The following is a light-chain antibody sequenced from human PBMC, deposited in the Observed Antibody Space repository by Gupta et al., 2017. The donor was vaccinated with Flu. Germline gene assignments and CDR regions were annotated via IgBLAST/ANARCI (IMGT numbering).Light chain of an antibody. CDR2: DVS. V-gene: IGLV2-14*03. CDR3: SSFTTSSTLV. J-gene: IGLJ2*01. Sequence: QSALPQPASVSGSPGPSITLSCTGTSSDIGGYDSVSWYRQHPGKVPKVMIYDVSIRPSGISNRFSGSKSDNTASLTISGLQAEDEADYYCSSFTTSSTLVFGGGTKLTVL. CDR1: SSDIGGYDS.